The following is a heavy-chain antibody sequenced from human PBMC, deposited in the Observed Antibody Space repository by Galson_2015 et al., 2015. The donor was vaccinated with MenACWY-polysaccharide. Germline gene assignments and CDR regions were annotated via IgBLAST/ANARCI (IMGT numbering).Heavy chain of an antibody. J-gene: IGHJ6*02. CDR2: INTDTGNP. CDR1: GYTFTRYA. CDR3: ARVGSLWLATDFYYYAMDV. D-gene: IGHD6-19*01. Sequence: SVKVSCKASGYTFTRYAMNWVRQAPGQRPEWMGWINTDTGNPTYAQGFTGRFVFSLDTSVSTAYLQISSLKAEDTAVYYCARVGSLWLATDFYYYAMDVWGPGTTVIVSS. V-gene: IGHV7-4-1*02.